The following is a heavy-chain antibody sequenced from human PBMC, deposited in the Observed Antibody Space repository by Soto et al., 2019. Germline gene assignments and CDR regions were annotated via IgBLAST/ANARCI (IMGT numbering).Heavy chain of an antibody. CDR1: GFTFSSYA. CDR2: IYTSGTT. D-gene: IGHD3-10*01. J-gene: IGHJ3*02. CDR3: ARDGFGRYDGSGSEAFDI. V-gene: IGHV3-53*01. Sequence: PGGSLRLSCAASGFTFSSYAMSWVRQAPGKGLEWVSVIYTSGTTYYADSAKGRFTISRDNFKNTLYLQMNSLRAEDTAMYYCARDGFGRYDGSGSEAFDIWGQGTMVTVSS.